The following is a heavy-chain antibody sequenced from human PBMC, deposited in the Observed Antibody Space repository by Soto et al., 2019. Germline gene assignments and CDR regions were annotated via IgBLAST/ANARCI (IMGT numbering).Heavy chain of an antibody. Sequence: QVQLVQSGGEVKKPGASVKVSCKPSGYTFTNYVISWVRRAPGQGLEWMGWISPFNGHTKYAQKFQGRVTLTTDTSTSTAYMELRSLIYDDTAVYYCARDAGSEGYLAYWGQGTLVTVSS. CDR3: ARDAGSEGYLAY. D-gene: IGHD2-15*01. J-gene: IGHJ4*02. V-gene: IGHV1-18*01. CDR1: GYTFTNYV. CDR2: ISPFNGHT.